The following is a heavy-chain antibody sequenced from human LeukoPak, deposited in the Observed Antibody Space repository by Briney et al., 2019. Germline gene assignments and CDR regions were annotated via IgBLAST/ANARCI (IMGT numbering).Heavy chain of an antibody. D-gene: IGHD2-2*01. CDR2: INPSGGST. V-gene: IGHV1-46*01. Sequence: ASVKVSCKASGYTFTSYYVHWVRQAPGQGLEWMGIINPSGGSTSYAQKFQGRVTMTRDTSTSTVYMELSSLRSEDTAVYYCARATPVVPAGNWFDPWGQGTLVTVSS. CDR1: GYTFTSYY. J-gene: IGHJ5*02. CDR3: ARATPVVPAGNWFDP.